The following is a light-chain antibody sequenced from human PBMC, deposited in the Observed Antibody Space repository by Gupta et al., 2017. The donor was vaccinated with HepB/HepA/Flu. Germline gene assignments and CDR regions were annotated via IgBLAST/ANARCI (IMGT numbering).Light chain of an antibody. CDR3: QQSYRTPQT. Sequence: DIPMTQSPSSLSASVGASVTITCRASQSISSYLNWYQQKPGKAPKLLIYAASSLQSGVPSRFSGSGSGTEFTLTISSLEPEDFATYYCQQSYRTPQTFGQGTKVEIK. CDR1: QSISSY. J-gene: IGKJ1*01. CDR2: AAS. V-gene: IGKV1-39*01.